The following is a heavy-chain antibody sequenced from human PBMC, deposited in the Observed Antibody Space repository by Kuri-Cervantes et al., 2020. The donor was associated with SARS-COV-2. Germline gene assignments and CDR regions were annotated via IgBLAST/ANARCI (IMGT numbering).Heavy chain of an antibody. CDR3: ERSGGYGRKKKYYGMDV. J-gene: IGHJ6*02. D-gene: IGHD3-10*01. CDR1: GFTFSSYW. V-gene: IGHV3-7*01. CDR2: IKQDGSEK. Sequence: GGSLRLSCAASGFTFSSYWMSWVRQAPGKGLEWVANIKQDGSEKYYVDSVKGRFTISRDNAKNSLYLQMNSLRAGDTAVYYCERSGGYGRKKKYYGMDVWGQGTTVTVSS.